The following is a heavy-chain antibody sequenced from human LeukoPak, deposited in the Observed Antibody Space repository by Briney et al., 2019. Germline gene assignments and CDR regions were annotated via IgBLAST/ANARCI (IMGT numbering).Heavy chain of an antibody. CDR2: IYYSGST. V-gene: IGHV4-39*01. CDR1: GGSNSSYY. J-gene: IGHJ4*02. Sequence: SETLSLTCTVSGGSNSSYYWIWIRQPPGKGLEWIGSIYYSGSTYYNPSLKSRVTISVDTSKNQFSLKLNSLTAAETAVYYCARQYGSGSSYTPVVDLWGQGTLVTVSS. CDR3: ARQYGSGSSYTPVVDL. D-gene: IGHD3-10*01.